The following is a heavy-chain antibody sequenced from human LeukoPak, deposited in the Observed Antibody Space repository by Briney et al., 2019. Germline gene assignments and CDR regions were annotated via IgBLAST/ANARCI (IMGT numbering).Heavy chain of an antibody. V-gene: IGHV3-33*01. J-gene: IGHJ4*02. CDR3: ARDKPPPYYYDSSGIFDY. CDR2: IWYDGSDK. D-gene: IGHD3-22*01. CDR1: GFTFSSYG. Sequence: GRSLRLSCAASGFTFSSYGMHWVRQAPGKGLEWVAVIWYDGSDKYYADSVKGRFTISRDNSKDTLYLQMNSLRAEDTAVYYCARDKPPPYYYDSSGIFDYWGQGTLVTVSS.